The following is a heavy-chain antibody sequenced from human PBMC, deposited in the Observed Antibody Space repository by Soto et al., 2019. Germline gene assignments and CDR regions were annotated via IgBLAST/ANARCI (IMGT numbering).Heavy chain of an antibody. Sequence: GGSLRLSCAASGFTFNTYAMTWVRQAPGEGLEWVSGIGGGTGATYNADSVKGRFNISRDNSKNRLYLQLNNLRVEDTAVYYCAKNAMSTVTRRGQYFDSWGQGTLVTVSS. CDR1: GFTFNTYA. CDR3: AKNAMSTVTRRGQYFDS. V-gene: IGHV3-23*01. D-gene: IGHD4-17*01. J-gene: IGHJ4*02. CDR2: IGGGTGAT.